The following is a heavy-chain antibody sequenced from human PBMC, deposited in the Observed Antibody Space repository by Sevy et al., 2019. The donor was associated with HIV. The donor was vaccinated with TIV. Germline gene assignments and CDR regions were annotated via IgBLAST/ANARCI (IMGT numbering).Heavy chain of an antibody. CDR3: AAPSTRLDY. Sequence: SETLSLTCAVCRGSFSAYFWSWIRQPPGKGLEWIGEINHSGSTNYNPSLKSRVTISVDTSNNQFSLKLSSLTAADTAVYYCAAPSTRLDYWGQGTLVTVSS. CDR1: RGSFSAYF. CDR2: INHSGST. J-gene: IGHJ4*02. V-gene: IGHV4-34*01.